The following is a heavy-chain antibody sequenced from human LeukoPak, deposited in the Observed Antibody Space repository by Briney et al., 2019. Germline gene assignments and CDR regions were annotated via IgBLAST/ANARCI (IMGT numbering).Heavy chain of an antibody. Sequence: PSETLSLTCAVYGGSFNDYFWTWIRQPPGEGLEWIGEINHSGSTNYNPSLKSRVTISVDTSKNHFSLKLSSVTVADTAIYYCARDPRWLTPDCTSTSCYENYFAPWGQGTLVTVSS. CDR2: INHSGST. CDR1: GGSFNDYF. V-gene: IGHV4-34*01. J-gene: IGHJ5*02. D-gene: IGHD2-2*01. CDR3: ARDPRWLTPDCTSTSCYENYFAP.